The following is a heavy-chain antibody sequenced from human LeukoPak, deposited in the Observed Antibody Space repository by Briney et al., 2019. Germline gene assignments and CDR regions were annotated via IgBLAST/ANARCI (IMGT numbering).Heavy chain of an antibody. J-gene: IGHJ6*03. Sequence: GGSLRLSCAASGFTFSSYAMHWVRQAPGKGLEWVALISYDGSNEYYADSVKGRFTISRDNSKNTLYLQMNSLRAEDTAVYYCARDLYSSSSVYYYYMDVWGKGTTVTVSS. CDR1: GFTFSSYA. CDR3: ARDLYSSSSVYYYYMDV. D-gene: IGHD6-6*01. CDR2: ISYDGSNE. V-gene: IGHV3-30*04.